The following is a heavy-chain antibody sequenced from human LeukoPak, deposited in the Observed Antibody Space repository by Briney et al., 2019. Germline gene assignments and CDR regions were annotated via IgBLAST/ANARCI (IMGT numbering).Heavy chain of an antibody. Sequence: GESLKISCKGSGYSFTSYWIGWVRQMPGKGLEWMGIIYPGDSDTRYSPSSQGQVTISADKSISTAYLQWSSLKASDTAMYYCARRPTTVVTNHVDPVDYWGQGTLVTVSS. CDR3: ARRPTTVVTNHVDPVDY. D-gene: IGHD4-23*01. J-gene: IGHJ4*02. V-gene: IGHV5-51*01. CDR2: IYPGDSDT. CDR1: GYSFTSYW.